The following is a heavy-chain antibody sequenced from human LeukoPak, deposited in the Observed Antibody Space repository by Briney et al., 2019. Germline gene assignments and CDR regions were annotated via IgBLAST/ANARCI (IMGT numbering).Heavy chain of an antibody. J-gene: IGHJ4*02. CDR1: GGSISSYY. D-gene: IGHD2-2*01. Sequence: PSETLSLTCTVSGGSISSYYWSWIRQPPGKGLEWIGYIYYSGSTNYNPSLKSRVTISVDTSKNQFSLKLSSVTAADTAVYYCARGVGSTSCLLGYWGQGTLVTVSS. CDR3: ARGVGSTSCLLGY. V-gene: IGHV4-59*01. CDR2: IYYSGST.